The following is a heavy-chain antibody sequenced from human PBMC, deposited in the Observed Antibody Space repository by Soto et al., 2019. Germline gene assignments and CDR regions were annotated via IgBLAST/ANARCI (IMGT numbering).Heavy chain of an antibody. Sequence: PSETLSLTCTVSGGSISSYYWSWIRQPPGKGLEWIGYIYYSGSTNYNPSLKSRVTISVGTSKNQFSLKLSSVTAADTAVYYCARGVFDSSSSYGMDVWGQGTTVTVSS. CDR1: GGSISSYY. CDR3: ARGVFDSSSSYGMDV. V-gene: IGHV4-59*08. J-gene: IGHJ6*02. D-gene: IGHD6-13*01. CDR2: IYYSGST.